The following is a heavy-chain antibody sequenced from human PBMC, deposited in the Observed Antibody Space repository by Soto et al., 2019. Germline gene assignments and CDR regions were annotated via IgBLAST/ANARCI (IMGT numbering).Heavy chain of an antibody. Sequence: QVQLVESGGGVVQPGRSLRLSCAASEFTFSNYGMHWVRQAPGKGLEWVAVILNDGSNRYHADSVKDRFTISRDNSKNTLYLQMNGLRAEDTAVYYCARDDEYSGNGMDVWGHGTTVTVS. CDR1: EFTFSNYG. CDR2: ILNDGSNR. CDR3: ARDDEYSGNGMDV. V-gene: IGHV3-33*01. D-gene: IGHD3-10*01. J-gene: IGHJ6*02.